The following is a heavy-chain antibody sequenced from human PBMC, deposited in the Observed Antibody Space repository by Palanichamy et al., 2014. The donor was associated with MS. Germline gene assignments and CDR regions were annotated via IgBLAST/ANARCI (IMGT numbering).Heavy chain of an antibody. CDR3: ARGTSRLAMDYTLNY. CDR1: GFTFSSYS. D-gene: IGHD3-16*01. Sequence: EVQLWSLGEAWSRPGGSLRLSCAASGFTFSSYSMNWVRQAPGKGLEWVSSISSSSSYIYYADSVKGRFTISRDNAKNSLYLQMNSLRAEDTAVYYCARGTSRLAMDYTLNYWGQGTLVTVSS. V-gene: IGHV3-21*01. CDR2: ISSSSSYI. J-gene: IGHJ4*02.